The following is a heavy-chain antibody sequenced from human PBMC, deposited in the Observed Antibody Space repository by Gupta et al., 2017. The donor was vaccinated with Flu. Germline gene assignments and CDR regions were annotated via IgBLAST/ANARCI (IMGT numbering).Heavy chain of an antibody. V-gene: IGHV3-9*01. CDR1: GFSFAAYA. CDR3: IKDTAPYYDSSGYYPDY. CDR2: ISWDSGTI. J-gene: IGHJ4*02. D-gene: IGHD3-22*01. Sequence: EVQLVESGGGLVQPGRSLRLSCAASGFSFAAYAMHGVRQAPGKGLEGVAGISWDSGTIGYADSVKGRFIISRDNAKNSLYLQMNSLRAEDTAFYYCIKDTAPYYDSSGYYPDYWGQGTLVTVSS.